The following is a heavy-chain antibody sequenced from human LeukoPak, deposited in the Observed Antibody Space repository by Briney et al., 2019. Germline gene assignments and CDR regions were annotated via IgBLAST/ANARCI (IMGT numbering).Heavy chain of an antibody. Sequence: GGSLRLSCAASGFTFSSYGMHWVRQAPGKGLEWVAVISFDGTDKNYADSVKGRFTISRDNSKNTLYLQMNNLRTGDTAVFYCAKEFSSSWYQFDYWGQGTLVTVSS. CDR2: ISFDGTDK. J-gene: IGHJ4*02. D-gene: IGHD6-13*01. V-gene: IGHV3-30*18. CDR1: GFTFSSYG. CDR3: AKEFSSSWYQFDY.